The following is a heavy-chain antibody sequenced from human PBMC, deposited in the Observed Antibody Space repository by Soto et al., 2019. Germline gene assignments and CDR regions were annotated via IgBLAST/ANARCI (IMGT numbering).Heavy chain of an antibody. CDR1: VGSLNNYN. D-gene: IGHD2-2*01. V-gene: IGHV4-4*07. CDR2: IYSSGKA. J-gene: IGHJ3*01. CDR3: ARERTYQMFGDDALDF. Sequence: SETLSLTCTFSVGSLNNYNWNCIRHSAGTGLEWIGRIYSSGKAYYNPSLKSRVTLSLDMLNNQISLKVTSVTAADTAMYYCARERTYQMFGDDALDFWGLGTKVSVS.